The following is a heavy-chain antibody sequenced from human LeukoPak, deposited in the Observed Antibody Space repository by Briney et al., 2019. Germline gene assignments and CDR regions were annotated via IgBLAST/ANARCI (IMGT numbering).Heavy chain of an antibody. D-gene: IGHD3-10*01. CDR1: GGSISSYC. J-gene: IGHJ5*02. CDR3: ARDSGTTGEVKFDP. Sequence: SETLSLTCTVSGGSISSYCWSWIRQPAGKGLEWIGRIYTSGSTDYNPSLKSRVTMSVDTSKNQFSLKLSSVTAADTAVYYCARDSGTTGEVKFDPWGQGTLVTVSS. V-gene: IGHV4-4*07. CDR2: IYTSGST.